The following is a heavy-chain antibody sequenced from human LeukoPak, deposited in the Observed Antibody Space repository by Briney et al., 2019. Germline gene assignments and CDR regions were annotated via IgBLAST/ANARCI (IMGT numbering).Heavy chain of an antibody. J-gene: IGHJ6*03. Sequence: GASVKVSCKASGYTFTSYYMHWVRQAPGQGLEWMGIINPSGGSTSYAQKFQGRVTMTRDMSTSTVYMELSSLRSEDTAVCYCARDRPGIAAAGPYYYYYMDVWGKGTTVTVSS. CDR2: INPSGGST. D-gene: IGHD6-13*01. V-gene: IGHV1-46*01. CDR1: GYTFTSYY. CDR3: ARDRPGIAAAGPYYYYYMDV.